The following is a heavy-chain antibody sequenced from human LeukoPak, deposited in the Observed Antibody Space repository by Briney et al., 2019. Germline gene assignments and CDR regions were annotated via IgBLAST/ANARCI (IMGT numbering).Heavy chain of an antibody. J-gene: IGHJ5*02. D-gene: IGHD3-22*01. CDR1: GASISSYY. Sequence: PSVTLSLTCTVSGASISSYYWSWIRQPAGKGLEWIGRMYISGSTNYNPSLKSRVTMSVDTSKNQFSLKLSSVTAADTAVYYCARENHDSSRVRWFDPWGQGTLVTVSS. CDR3: ARENHDSSRVRWFDP. V-gene: IGHV4-4*07. CDR2: MYISGST.